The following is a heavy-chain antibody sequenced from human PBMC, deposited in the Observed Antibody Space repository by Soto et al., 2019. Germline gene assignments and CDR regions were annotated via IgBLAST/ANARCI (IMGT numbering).Heavy chain of an antibody. J-gene: IGHJ4*02. CDR3: ARSSRVLLWFGEFSGTDY. V-gene: IGHV3-33*08. D-gene: IGHD3-10*01. Sequence: GGSLRLSCAASGFTVSSNYMSWVRQAPGKGLEWVAVIWYDGSNKYYADSVKGRFTISRDNSKNTLYLQMNSLRAEDTAVYYCARSSRVLLWFGEFSGTDYWGQGTLVTVSS. CDR2: IWYDGSNK. CDR1: GFTVSSNY.